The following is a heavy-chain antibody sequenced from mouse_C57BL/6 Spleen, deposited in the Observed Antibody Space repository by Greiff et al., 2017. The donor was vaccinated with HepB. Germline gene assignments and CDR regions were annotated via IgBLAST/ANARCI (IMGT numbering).Heavy chain of an antibody. Sequence: EVKLVESGGGLVQPGGSMKLSCVASGFTFSNYWMNWVRQSPEKGLEWVAQIRLKSDNYATHYAESVKGRFTISRDDSKSSVYLQMNNLRAEDTGIYYCTQKTYYSNYVFDYWGQGTTLTVSS. D-gene: IGHD2-5*01. V-gene: IGHV6-3*01. CDR3: TQKTYYSNYVFDY. CDR2: IRLKSDNYAT. J-gene: IGHJ2*01. CDR1: GFTFSNYW.